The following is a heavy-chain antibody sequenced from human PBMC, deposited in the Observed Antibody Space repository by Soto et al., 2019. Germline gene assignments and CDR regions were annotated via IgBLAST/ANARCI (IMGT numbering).Heavy chain of an antibody. CDR3: ARGRDNYDFLTGYYLGNYYFDY. CDR2: INSDGSST. Sequence: GGSLRLSCAASGFTFSSYWMHWVRQAPGKGLVWVSRINSDGSSTSYADSVKGRFTISRDNAKNTLYLQMNSLRAEDTAVYYCARGRDNYDFLTGYYLGNYYFDYWGQGALVTVS. CDR1: GFTFSSYW. V-gene: IGHV3-74*01. D-gene: IGHD3-9*01. J-gene: IGHJ4*02.